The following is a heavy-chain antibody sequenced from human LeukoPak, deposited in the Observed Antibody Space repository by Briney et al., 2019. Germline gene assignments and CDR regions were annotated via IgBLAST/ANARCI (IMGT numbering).Heavy chain of an antibody. CDR3: ASDDTAMATPRYGMDV. D-gene: IGHD5-18*01. V-gene: IGHV3-11*01. CDR1: GFTFSDYY. Sequence: GGSLRLSCAASGFTFSDYYMSWIRQAPGKGLEWVSYISSSGSTIYYADSVKGRFTISRDNAKNSLYLQMNSLRAEDTAVYYCASDDTAMATPRYGMDVWGQGTTVTVSS. CDR2: ISSSGSTI. J-gene: IGHJ6*02.